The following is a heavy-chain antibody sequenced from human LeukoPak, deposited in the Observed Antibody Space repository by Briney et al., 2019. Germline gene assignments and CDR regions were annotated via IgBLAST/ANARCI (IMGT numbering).Heavy chain of an antibody. V-gene: IGHV3-21*01. CDR2: ISSSSSYI. CDR3: ARDTYYDILTGYYYYYYYYGMDV. Sequence: PGGSLRLSCAASGFTFSSYSMNWVRQAPGKGLEWVSSISSSSSYIYYADSVKGRFTISRDNAKNSLYLQMNSLRAEDTAVYYCARDTYYDILTGYYYYYYYYGMDVWGQGTTVTVSS. J-gene: IGHJ6*02. D-gene: IGHD3-9*01. CDR1: GFTFSSYS.